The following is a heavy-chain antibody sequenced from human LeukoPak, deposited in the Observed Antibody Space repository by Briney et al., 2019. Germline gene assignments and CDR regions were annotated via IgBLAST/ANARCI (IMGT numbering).Heavy chain of an antibody. CDR1: GFTFSNYW. Sequence: PGGSLRLSCAASGFTFSNYWMGWVRQAPGKGLEWVGNIKQDGSEKYHVDSVKGRFTISRDNAKNSVYLQMNSLTAHDTAMYYCARSQHLPPDVFDIWGQGKMVTVSS. CDR3: ARSQHLPPDVFDI. V-gene: IGHV3-7*01. D-gene: IGHD3-3*02. CDR2: IKQDGSEK. J-gene: IGHJ3*02.